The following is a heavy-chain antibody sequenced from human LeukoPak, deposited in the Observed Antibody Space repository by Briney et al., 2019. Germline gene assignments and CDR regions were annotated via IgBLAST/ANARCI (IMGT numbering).Heavy chain of an antibody. CDR2: INPNSGGT. V-gene: IGHV1-2*02. CDR1: GYTFTGYY. J-gene: IGHJ4*02. D-gene: IGHD2-2*01. CDR3: ARSGHCSGADCYAEGIDY. Sequence: ASVKVSCKASGYTFTGYYMHWVRQAPGQGLEWMGWINPNSGGTNYAQKFQGRVTMTRDTSISTAYMELSRLRSDDTAMYFCARSGHCSGADCYAEGIDYWGQGTLVTVSS.